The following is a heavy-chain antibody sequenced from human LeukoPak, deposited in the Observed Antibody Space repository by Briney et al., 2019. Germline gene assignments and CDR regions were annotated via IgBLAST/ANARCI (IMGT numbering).Heavy chain of an antibody. CDR1: GFTFSSYG. CDR3: AKVTGYCSSTSCYWVTYGMDV. CDR2: ISNDGSKK. J-gene: IGHJ6*02. Sequence: PGGSLRLSCAASGFTFSSYGMHWVRQAPGKGLDWVAVISNDGSKKYYADSVKGRFTISRDNSKNTLSLQVSSLRTEDTAVYYCAKVTGYCSSTSCYWVTYGMDVWGQGTTVTVSS. D-gene: IGHD2-2*01. V-gene: IGHV3-30*18.